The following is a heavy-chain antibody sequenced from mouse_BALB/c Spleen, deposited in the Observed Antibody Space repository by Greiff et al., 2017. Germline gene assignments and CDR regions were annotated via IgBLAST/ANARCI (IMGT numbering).Heavy chain of an antibody. CDR2: MLPGSGST. Sequence: QVQLQRSGAELMKPGASVKISCNSTGYTFSRYWSEWVNQRPGLGLAWIGEMLPGSGSTNYNEKFKGKATFTAVTSSNTASIQLSSLKSEDSAVYYWASFIIRTYAYWGQGPLVTVSA. CDR1: GYTFSRYW. V-gene: IGHV1-9*01. CDR3: ASFIIRTYAY. D-gene: IGHD1-1*01. J-gene: IGHJ3*01.